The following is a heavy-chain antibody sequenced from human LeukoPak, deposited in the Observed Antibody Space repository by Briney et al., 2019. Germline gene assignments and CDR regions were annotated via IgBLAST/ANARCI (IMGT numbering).Heavy chain of an antibody. CDR3: ARGGEMATILAPGYYFDY. J-gene: IGHJ4*02. Sequence: KPSETLSLTCAVYGGSFSGYYWSWIRQPPGKGLEWIGEINHSGSTNYNPSLKSRVTISVDTSKNQFSLKLSSVTAADTAVYYCARGGEMATILAPGYYFDYWGQGTLVTVSS. CDR1: GGSFSGYY. D-gene: IGHD5-24*01. CDR2: INHSGST. V-gene: IGHV4-34*01.